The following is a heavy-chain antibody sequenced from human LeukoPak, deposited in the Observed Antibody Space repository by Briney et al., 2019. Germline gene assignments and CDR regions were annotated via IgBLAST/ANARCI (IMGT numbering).Heavy chain of an antibody. CDR3: ARGVGATRGGFDY. D-gene: IGHD1-26*01. CDR2: TYYRSKWYN. V-gene: IGHV6-1*01. CDR1: GDSVSSNSAS. Sequence: SQTLSLTCAISGDSVSSNSASWNWMRQSPSRGLEWLGRTYYRSKWYNDYAVSVKSRITINPDTSKNQFSLQLNSVTPEDTAVYYCARGVGATRGGFDYWGQGTLVTVSS. J-gene: IGHJ4*02.